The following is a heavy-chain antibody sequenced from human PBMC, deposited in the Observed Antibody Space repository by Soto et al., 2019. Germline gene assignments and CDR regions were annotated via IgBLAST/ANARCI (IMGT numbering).Heavy chain of an antibody. CDR2: ISAYNGNT. CDR1: GYTFTSYG. Sequence: GASVKVSCKASGYTFTSYGISWVRQAPGQGLEWMGWISAYNGNTNYAQKLQGRVTMTTDTSTSTAYMELRSLRSDDTAVYYCARDRAYYESSGLYFDYWGQGTLVTVS. J-gene: IGHJ4*02. D-gene: IGHD3-22*01. CDR3: ARDRAYYESSGLYFDY. V-gene: IGHV1-18*01.